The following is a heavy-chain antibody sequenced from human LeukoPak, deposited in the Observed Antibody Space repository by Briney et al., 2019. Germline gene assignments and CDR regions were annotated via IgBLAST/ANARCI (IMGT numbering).Heavy chain of an antibody. Sequence: ASVKVSCKASGYTFTSYYMHWVRQAPGQGLEWMGIINPSGGSTSYARKFQGRVTMTRDTSTSTVYMELSSLRSEDTAVYYCARPAPLTGYSHWGQGTLVTVSS. CDR3: ARPAPLTGYSH. V-gene: IGHV1-46*01. CDR2: INPSGGST. J-gene: IGHJ4*02. D-gene: IGHD3-9*01. CDR1: GYTFTSYY.